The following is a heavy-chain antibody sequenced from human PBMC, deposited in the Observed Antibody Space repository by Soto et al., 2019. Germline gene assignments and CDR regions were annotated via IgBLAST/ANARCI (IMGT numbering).Heavy chain of an antibody. CDR1: GFKFSSYA. CDR3: AKDRRAGGNSAFYFDF. Sequence: PGGSLRLSCAASGFKFSSYAMSWVRQAPGKGLEWVSLISATGGGTYYADSVKGRFTISRDNSDNTLYLQVHSLRAEDTAVYYCAKDRRAGGNSAFYFDFWGQG. J-gene: IGHJ5*01. D-gene: IGHD3-16*01. CDR2: ISATGGGT. V-gene: IGHV3-23*01.